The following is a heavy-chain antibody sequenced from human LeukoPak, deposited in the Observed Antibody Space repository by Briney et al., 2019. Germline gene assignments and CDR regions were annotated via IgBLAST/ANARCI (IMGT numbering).Heavy chain of an antibody. CDR3: ARGSPSGCTNGVCYSSGPNWFDP. D-gene: IGHD2-8*01. Sequence: ASVKVSCKASGYTFTGYYMHLVRQAPGQGLEWMGWINPNSGGTNDAQKFQGRVTMTRDTSISTAYMELSRLRSDDTAVYYCARGSPSGCTNGVCYSSGPNWFDPWGQGTLVTVSS. CDR1: GYTFTGYY. J-gene: IGHJ5*02. V-gene: IGHV1-2*02. CDR2: INPNSGGT.